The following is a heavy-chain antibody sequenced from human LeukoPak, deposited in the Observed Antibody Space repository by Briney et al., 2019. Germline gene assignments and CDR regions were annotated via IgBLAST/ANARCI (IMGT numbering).Heavy chain of an antibody. J-gene: IGHJ4*02. D-gene: IGHD6-6*01. V-gene: IGHV3-30*02. Sequence: GGSLRLSCAASGFTFSSYGMHWVRQAPGKGLEWVAFIRYDGSNKYYADSVKGRFTISRDNSKNTLYLQMNSLRPEDTAVYYCAKDQYSSSSCFDYWGQGTLVTVSS. CDR2: IRYDGSNK. CDR3: AKDQYSSSSCFDY. CDR1: GFTFSSYG.